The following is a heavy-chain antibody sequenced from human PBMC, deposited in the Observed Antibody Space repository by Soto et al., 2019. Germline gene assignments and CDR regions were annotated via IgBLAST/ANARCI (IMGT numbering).Heavy chain of an antibody. CDR2: INHSGST. D-gene: IGHD6-13*01. J-gene: IGHJ3*02. V-gene: IGHV4-34*01. CDR1: GESFSGYY. CDR3: ARAYYNSGWYWAFHI. Sequence: PSETLSLTCAVYGESFSGYYWSWIRQPPGKGLEWIGEINHSGSTNYNPSLKSRVTISVDTSKNQFSLKLSSVTAADTAVYFCARAYYNSGWYWAFHIWGHGTMVTVSS.